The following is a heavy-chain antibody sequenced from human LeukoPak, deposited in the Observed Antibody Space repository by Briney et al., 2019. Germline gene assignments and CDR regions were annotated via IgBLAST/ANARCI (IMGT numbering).Heavy chain of an antibody. CDR2: ISYDGSNK. J-gene: IGHJ4*02. CDR3: AKEGARKAAYPNTFDY. D-gene: IGHD2-15*01. CDR1: GFTFSSYG. V-gene: IGHV3-30*18. Sequence: GGSLRLSCAASGFTFSSYGMHWVRQAPGKGLEWVAVISYDGSNKYYADSVKGRFTISRDNSKNTLYLQMNSLRAGDTAVYYCAKEGARKAAYPNTFDYWGQGTLVTVSS.